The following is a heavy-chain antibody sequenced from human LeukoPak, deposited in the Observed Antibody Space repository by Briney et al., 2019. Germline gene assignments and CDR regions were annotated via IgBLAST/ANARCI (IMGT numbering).Heavy chain of an antibody. V-gene: IGHV3-48*01. J-gene: IGHJ4*02. Sequence: GGSLRLSCAASGFTFSGYSMNWVRQAPGKGLEWVSCITSSSSAIYYADSVKGRFTISRDNAKNSLYLQMNSLRAEDTAVYYCARVRGSYHFDYWGQGTLVTVSS. D-gene: IGHD1-26*01. CDR3: ARVRGSYHFDY. CDR1: GFTFSGYS. CDR2: ITSSSSAI.